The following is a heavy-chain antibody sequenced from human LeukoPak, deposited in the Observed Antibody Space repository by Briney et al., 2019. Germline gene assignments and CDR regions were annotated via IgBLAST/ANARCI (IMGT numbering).Heavy chain of an antibody. Sequence: SATVSFTASGGTFTSYAISWVRQAPRQGLGWMGGIIPIFRTANYAQRFQGRVTITTDEPTSTAYMELSSLRSEDTAVYYFARDGASLRYCSSTSCYPNWFDPWGQGTLVTVSS. CDR3: ARDGASLRYCSSTSCYPNWFDP. D-gene: IGHD2-2*01. CDR2: IIPIFRTA. V-gene: IGHV1-69*05. CDR1: GGTFTSYA. J-gene: IGHJ5*02.